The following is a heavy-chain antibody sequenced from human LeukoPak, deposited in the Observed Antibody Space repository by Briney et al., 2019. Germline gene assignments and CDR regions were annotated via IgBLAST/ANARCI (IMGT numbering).Heavy chain of an antibody. J-gene: IGHJ3*02. CDR3: AKARVPSGGALDI. V-gene: IGHV3-23*01. D-gene: IGHD1-26*01. CDR2: ISGSGGST. Sequence: PGGSLRLSCAASGFTFSSYAMSWVRQAPGKGLEWVSAISGSGGSTYYADSMKGRFTISRDNSKNTLYLQMNSLRAEDTAVYYCAKARVPSGGALDIWGQGTMVTVSS. CDR1: GFTFSSYA.